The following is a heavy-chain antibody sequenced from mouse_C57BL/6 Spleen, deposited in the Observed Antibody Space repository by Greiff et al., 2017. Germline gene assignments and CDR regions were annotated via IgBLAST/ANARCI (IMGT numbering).Heavy chain of an antibody. J-gene: IGHJ1*03. V-gene: IGHV1-52*01. CDR1: GYTFTSYW. Sequence: VQLQQPGAELVRPGSSVKLSCKASGYTFTSYWMHWVKQRPIQGLEWIGNIDPSDSETHYNQKFKDKATLTVDKSSSTAYMQLSSLTSEDSAVYYCARMGYGSSYWYFDVWGTGTTVTVSS. D-gene: IGHD1-1*01. CDR2: IDPSDSET. CDR3: ARMGYGSSYWYFDV.